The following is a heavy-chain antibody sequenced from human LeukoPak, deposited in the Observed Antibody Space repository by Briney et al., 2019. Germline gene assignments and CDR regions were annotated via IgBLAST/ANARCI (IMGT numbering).Heavy chain of an antibody. V-gene: IGHV3-23*01. J-gene: IGHJ4*02. D-gene: IGHD4-17*01. CDR1: GFTFSSYA. Sequence: GGSLRLSCAASGFTFSSYAMSWVRQAPGKGLEWVSATSGSGGSTYYADSVKGRFTISRDNSKNTLYLQMNSLRAEDTAVYYCAKDRFTVTTEVEGFDYWGQGTLVTVSS. CDR2: TSGSGGST. CDR3: AKDRFTVTTEVEGFDY.